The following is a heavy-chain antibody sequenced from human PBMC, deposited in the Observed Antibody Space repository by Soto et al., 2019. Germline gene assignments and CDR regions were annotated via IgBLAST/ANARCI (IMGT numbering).Heavy chain of an antibody. CDR1: GGSISSYY. J-gene: IGHJ4*02. Sequence: SETLSLTCTVSGGSISSYYWSWFRQPPGKGLEWIGYLFYSGNTNTNPPLRSRVTMSVDTSKTQFSLRLTSVTAADTAVYYCASADGDNFVPFNNWGQGTLVTVSS. D-gene: IGHD6-6*01. CDR2: LFYSGNT. CDR3: ASADGDNFVPFNN. V-gene: IGHV4-59*01.